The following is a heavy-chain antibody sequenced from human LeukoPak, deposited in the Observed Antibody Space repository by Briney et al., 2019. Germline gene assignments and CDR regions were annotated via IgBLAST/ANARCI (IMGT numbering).Heavy chain of an antibody. CDR1: GGSFSGYY. V-gene: IGHV4-34*01. J-gene: IGHJ3*02. D-gene: IGHD1-26*01. CDR2: INHSGST. Sequence: SETVSLTCAVYGGSFSGYYWSWIRQPPGKGLEWIGEINHSGSTNYNPSLKSRVTISVDTSKNQFSLKLSSVTAADTAVYYCARSDSGSYFIAFDIWGQGTMVTVSS. CDR3: ARSDSGSYFIAFDI.